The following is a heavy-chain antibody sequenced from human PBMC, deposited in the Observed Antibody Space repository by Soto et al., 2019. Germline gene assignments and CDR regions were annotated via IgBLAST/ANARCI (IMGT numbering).Heavy chain of an antibody. CDR1: GFSFSTYG. CDR2: ISYDGSNK. V-gene: IGHV3-30*18. D-gene: IGHD3-10*01. Sequence: GGSLRLSCAASGFSFSTYGMHWVRQAPGKGLERVAVISYDGSNKYYADSVKGRFTISRDNSKNTVYLQMNSLRAEDTAVYYCAKNPTPHYGSNNWFDPWGQGTLVTVSS. J-gene: IGHJ5*02. CDR3: AKNPTPHYGSNNWFDP.